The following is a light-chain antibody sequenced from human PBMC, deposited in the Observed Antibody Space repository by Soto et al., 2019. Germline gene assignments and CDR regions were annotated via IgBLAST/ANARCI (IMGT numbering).Light chain of an antibody. CDR1: QSVSSSY. J-gene: IGKJ1*01. CDR2: GAH. CDR3: QQSTDRPPWT. Sequence: EIVLTQSPGTLSLSPGDRATLSCRASQSVSSSYLAWYQQKPRQAPRLLIYGAHSRATGIPDTFSGSGSGTDFTLTISRLEPEDFAVYYCQQSTDRPPWTCGQGTKVDIK. V-gene: IGKV3D-20*02.